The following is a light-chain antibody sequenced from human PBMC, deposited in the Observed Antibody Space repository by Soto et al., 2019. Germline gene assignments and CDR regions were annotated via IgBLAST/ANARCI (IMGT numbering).Light chain of an antibody. CDR3: ETWYSNTHKV. Sequence: QLVLTQSSSASASMGCSVKLTCILGSGHSTYIIAWHQQQPGKAPRFLMTLDRSGSYNRGSGVPDRFSGSSSGADRYLTIPNLQFEDGGDYYCETWYSNTHKVFGGGTKLTVL. V-gene: IGLV4-60*02. CDR2: LDRSGSY. J-gene: IGLJ3*02. CDR1: SGHSTYI.